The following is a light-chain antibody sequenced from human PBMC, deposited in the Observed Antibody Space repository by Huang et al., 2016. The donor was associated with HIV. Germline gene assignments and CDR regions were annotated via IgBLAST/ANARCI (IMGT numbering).Light chain of an antibody. CDR1: QSISSN. CDR2: GAS. CDR3: QQYNNWPPGT. V-gene: IGKV3-15*01. J-gene: IGKJ1*01. Sequence: EIVMTQSPATLSASPGERATLSCRASQSISSNLAWYQQKPGQGPRLLIYGASPRATGIPARFSGSGSGTEFTLTISSLQSEDFAVYYCQQYNNWPPGTFGQGTKVEIK.